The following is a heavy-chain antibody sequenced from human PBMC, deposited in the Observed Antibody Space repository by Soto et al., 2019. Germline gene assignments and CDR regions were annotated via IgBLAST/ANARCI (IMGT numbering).Heavy chain of an antibody. CDR1: GYSFAGYW. J-gene: IGHJ4*02. CDR2: IDPSDSQT. Sequence: PGESLKISCKGSGYSFAGYWITWVRQKPGKGLEWMGRIDPSDSQTYYSPSFRGHVTISATKSITTVFLQWSSLRASDTAMYYCARHLHDCDIDPTWRYCFDSWGQGSLVTVSS. V-gene: IGHV5-10-1*01. CDR3: ARHLHDCDIDPTWRYCFDS. D-gene: IGHD2-15*01.